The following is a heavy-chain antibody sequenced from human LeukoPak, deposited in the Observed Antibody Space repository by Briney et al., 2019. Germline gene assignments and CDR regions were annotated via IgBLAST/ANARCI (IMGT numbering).Heavy chain of an antibody. Sequence: PGGSLRLSCAASGFTFSSYGMHWGRQAPGKGLEWVAMIWYDGSNKYCADSVKGRFTISRDNSKNTLYLQMDSLRAEDTAVYYCARDNLSEWGQGTLVTVSS. CDR2: IWYDGSNK. CDR3: ARDNLSE. D-gene: IGHD2/OR15-2a*01. V-gene: IGHV3-33*01. CDR1: GFTFSSYG. J-gene: IGHJ4*02.